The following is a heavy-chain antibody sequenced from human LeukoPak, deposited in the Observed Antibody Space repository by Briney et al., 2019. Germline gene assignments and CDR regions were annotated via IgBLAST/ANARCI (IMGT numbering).Heavy chain of an antibody. V-gene: IGHV3-33*01. CDR3: ARESPPPRYCGGGSCYFAYPGFDY. J-gene: IGHJ4*02. D-gene: IGHD2-15*01. CDR2: IWYDGSNK. CDR1: GFTFSSYG. Sequence: GRSLRLSCAASGFTFSSYGMHWVRQAPGKGLEWVAVIWYDGSNKYYADSVKGRFTISRDNSKNTLYLQMNSLRAEDTAVYYCARESPPPRYCGGGSCYFAYPGFDYWGQGTLVTVSS.